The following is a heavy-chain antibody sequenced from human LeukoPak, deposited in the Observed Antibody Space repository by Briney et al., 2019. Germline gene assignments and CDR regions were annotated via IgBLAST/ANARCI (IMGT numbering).Heavy chain of an antibody. CDR2: INSDGIST. J-gene: IGHJ6*03. CDR1: GFTFSSYW. D-gene: IGHD3-10*01. CDR3: ARVQTYYYASGTKQGAMDV. V-gene: IGHV3-74*01. Sequence: GGSLRLSCAASGFTFSSYWMHWVRQAPGKGLVWVSRINSDGISTSYADSVKGRFTISRDNAKNTLYLQMNSLRAEDTAVYYCARVQTYYYASGTKQGAMDVWGKGTTVTVSS.